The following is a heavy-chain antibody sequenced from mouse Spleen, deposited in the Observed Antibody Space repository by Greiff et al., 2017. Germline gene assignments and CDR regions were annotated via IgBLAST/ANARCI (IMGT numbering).Heavy chain of an antibody. CDR1: GFTFSDYY. V-gene: IGHV5-4*02. D-gene: IGHD1-1*01. Sequence: EVKVVESGGGLVKPGGSLKLSCAASGFTFSDYYMYWVRQTPEKRLEWVATISDGGSYTYYPDSVKGRFTISRDNAKNNLYLQMSSLKSEDTAMYYCARGHGSSYGNAMDYWGQGTSVTVSS. CDR2: ISDGGSYT. CDR3: ARGHGSSYGNAMDY. J-gene: IGHJ4*01.